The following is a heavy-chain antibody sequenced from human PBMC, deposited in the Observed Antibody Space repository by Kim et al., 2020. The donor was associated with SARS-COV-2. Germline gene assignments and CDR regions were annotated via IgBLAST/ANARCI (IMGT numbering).Heavy chain of an antibody. Sequence: GGSLRLSCAASGFTFSSYTMNWVRQSPGKGLEWVSSIRSSGSYIYYADSVKGRFTLSRDNAKNSLFLQMNSLRAEDTAMYYCSRSQDSSGWYTSYYYGLDVRGQGTTVTVSS. CDR3: SRSQDSSGWYTSYYYGLDV. D-gene: IGHD6-19*01. CDR2: IRSSGSYI. CDR1: GFTFSSYT. J-gene: IGHJ6*02. V-gene: IGHV3-21*01.